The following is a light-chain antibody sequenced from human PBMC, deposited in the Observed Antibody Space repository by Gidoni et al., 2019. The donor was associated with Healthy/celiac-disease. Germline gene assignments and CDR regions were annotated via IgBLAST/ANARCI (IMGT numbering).Light chain of an antibody. CDR1: QSVSSSY. V-gene: IGKV3-20*01. CDR3: QQYGSSPLT. J-gene: IGKJ4*01. CDR2: GAS. Sequence: EIVLTQSPGTLSLSPGERATLSCRASQSVSSSYLAWYKQKPGQAPRRLIDGASSRATGIPDRCRGSGSGTDFTLTISRLEPEDFAVYYCQQYGSSPLTFGGGTKVEIK.